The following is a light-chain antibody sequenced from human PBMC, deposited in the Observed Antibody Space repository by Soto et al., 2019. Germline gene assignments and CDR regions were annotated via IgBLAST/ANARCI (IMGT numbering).Light chain of an antibody. CDR2: GAS. CDR3: QQYGSSPYT. Sequence: EIVLTQSPGTLSLSPGERATLSCRASQSVSSNYLAWYQRTPGQAPRLLIYGASSRATGIPDRFSGSGSGTDFTLTISRLEPEDFAVYYCQQYGSSPYTFGQGTKLEIK. J-gene: IGKJ2*01. CDR1: QSVSSNY. V-gene: IGKV3-20*01.